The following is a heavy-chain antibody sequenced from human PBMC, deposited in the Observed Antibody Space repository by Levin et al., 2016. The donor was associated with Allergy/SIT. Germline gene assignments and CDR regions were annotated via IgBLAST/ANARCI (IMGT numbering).Heavy chain of an antibody. D-gene: IGHD4/OR15-4a*01. V-gene: IGHV3-30*18. CDR2: ISHDGSTK. CDR3: AKVSPTMTMYRELDY. Sequence: WIRQPPGKGLEWVAVISHDGSTKHYAGSVKGRFTISRDNSENTLSLQMNGLRAEDTAVYYCAKVSPTMTMYRELDYWGQGTLVTVSS. J-gene: IGHJ4*02.